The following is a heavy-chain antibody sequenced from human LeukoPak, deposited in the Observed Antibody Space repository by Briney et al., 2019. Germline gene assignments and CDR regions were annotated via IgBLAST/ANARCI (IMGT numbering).Heavy chain of an antibody. CDR1: GYSISSGYY. J-gene: IGHJ4*02. CDR3: ARHTMVRGVIIPPFDY. CDR2: IYHSGST. Sequence: SETLSLTCTVSGYSISSGYYWGWIRQPPGKGLEWIGSIYHSGSTYYNPSLESRVTISVDTSKNQFSLKLSSVTAADTAVYYCARHTMVRGVIIPPFDYWGQGTLVTVSS. D-gene: IGHD3-10*01. V-gene: IGHV4-38-2*02.